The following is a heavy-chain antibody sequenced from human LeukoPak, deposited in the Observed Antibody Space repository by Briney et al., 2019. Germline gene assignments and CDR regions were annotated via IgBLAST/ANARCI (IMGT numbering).Heavy chain of an antibody. V-gene: IGHV4-31*03. CDR3: ARLVVPAAAPRYYFDC. J-gene: IGHJ4*02. CDR1: GGSISSGGYY. D-gene: IGHD2-2*01. CDR2: IYYSGST. Sequence: SETLSLTCTVSGGSISSGGYYWSWIRQHPGKGLEWIGYIYYSGSTYYNPSLKSRVTISVDTSKNQFSLKLSSVTAADTAVYYCARLVVPAAAPRYYFDCWGQGTLVTVSS.